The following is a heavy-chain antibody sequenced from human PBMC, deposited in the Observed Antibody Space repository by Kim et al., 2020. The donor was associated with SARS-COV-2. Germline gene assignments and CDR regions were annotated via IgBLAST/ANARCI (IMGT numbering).Heavy chain of an antibody. Sequence: SVKVSCKASGCSLNNFDIAWVRHAPGEALEWMGRIIPMLGVPDYAQKFQGRISITADISTGYLELRGGKSEDPAVYYCAGGLDYGSGSHTAFDSWGQGTLVLVSS. CDR2: IIPMLGVP. J-gene: IGHJ4*02. CDR1: GCSLNNFD. D-gene: IGHD3-10*01. CDR3: AGGLDYGSGSHTAFDS. V-gene: IGHV1-69*04.